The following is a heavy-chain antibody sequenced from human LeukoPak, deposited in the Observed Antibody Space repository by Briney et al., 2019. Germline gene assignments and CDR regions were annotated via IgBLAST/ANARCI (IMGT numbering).Heavy chain of an antibody. CDR3: ARGYYDSSGYSNPFDS. CDR2: IYYTGST. J-gene: IGHJ4*02. CDR1: GGSFSSYY. V-gene: IGHV4-59*01. Sequence: SETLSLTFTVSGGSFSSYYWSWIRQPPGRGLEWIGYIYYTGSTNYNPSLKSRVTISVDTSKNQFSLKLSAVTAADTAVYYCARGYYDSSGYSNPFDSWGQGTLVTVSS. D-gene: IGHD3-22*01.